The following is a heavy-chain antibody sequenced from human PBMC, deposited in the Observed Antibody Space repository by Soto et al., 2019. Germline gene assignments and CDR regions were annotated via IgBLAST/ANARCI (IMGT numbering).Heavy chain of an antibody. J-gene: IGHJ4*02. CDR1: GGSISSYY. CDR2: IYYSGST. D-gene: IGHD3-22*01. V-gene: IGHV4-59*08. CDR3: ARADSSGYYYVDY. Sequence: SETLSLTCTVSGGSISSYYWSWIRQPPGKGLEWIGYIYYSGSTNYNPSLKSRVTISVDTSKNQFSLKLSSVTAADTAVYYCARADSSGYYYVDYWGQGTLVTVSS.